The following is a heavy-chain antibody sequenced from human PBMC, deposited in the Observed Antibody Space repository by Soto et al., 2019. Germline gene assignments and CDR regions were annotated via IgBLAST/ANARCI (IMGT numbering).Heavy chain of an antibody. CDR1: GYTFTGDY. V-gene: IGHV1-2*04. D-gene: IGHD2-2*01. CDR3: FREYCSSTSCLNWFDP. CDR2: INPNRGGT. J-gene: IGHJ5*02. Sequence: ASVKVSCKASGYTFTGDYMHWVRQAPGQGLERMGWINPNRGGTNYAQKIQGWVNMTRDTSISTAYMKMSRLRSDDTAVYYFFREYCSSTSCLNWFDPWGQGTLVTVSS.